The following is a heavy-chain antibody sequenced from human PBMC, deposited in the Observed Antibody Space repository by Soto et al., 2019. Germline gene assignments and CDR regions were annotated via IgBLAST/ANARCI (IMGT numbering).Heavy chain of an antibody. CDR2: IYSSGST. CDR1: GFTVSANY. V-gene: IGHV3-66*01. CDR3: TLSDV. Sequence: GGSLRLSCAASGFTVSANYMSWVRQAPGKGLEWVSVIYSSGSTYYADSVKDRFSISRDNSKNTLYLQMNSLRAEDTAVYYCTLSDVWGKGTTVTVSS. J-gene: IGHJ6*04.